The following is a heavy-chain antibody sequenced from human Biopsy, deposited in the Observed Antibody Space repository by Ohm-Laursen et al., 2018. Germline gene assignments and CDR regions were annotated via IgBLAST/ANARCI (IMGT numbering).Heavy chain of an antibody. D-gene: IGHD3-16*01. CDR3: AGAGGHSF. J-gene: IGHJ4*02. V-gene: IGHV3-66*01. CDR2: IHGSGRT. CDR1: EFNVDRNH. Sequence: SLRLSCAASEFNVDRNHMNWVRQAPGMGLEWVSMIHGSGRTDYADSVKGRFTVSRDNSKDTVYLQMNALRVDDTAMYYCAGAGGHSFWGQGALVTVSS.